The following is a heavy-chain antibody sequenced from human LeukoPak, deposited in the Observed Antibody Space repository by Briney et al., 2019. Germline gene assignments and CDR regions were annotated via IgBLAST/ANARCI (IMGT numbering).Heavy chain of an antibody. CDR1: GYTFTGYY. V-gene: IGHV1-69*10. CDR3: ARAYGDYARWSDP. J-gene: IGHJ5*02. D-gene: IGHD4-17*01. CDR2: IIPILGIA. Sequence: SVKVSCKASGYTFTGYYMHWVRQAPGQGLEWMGWIIPILGIANYAQKFQGRVTITADKSTSTAYMELSSLRSEDTAVYYCARAYGDYARWSDPWGQGTLVTVSS.